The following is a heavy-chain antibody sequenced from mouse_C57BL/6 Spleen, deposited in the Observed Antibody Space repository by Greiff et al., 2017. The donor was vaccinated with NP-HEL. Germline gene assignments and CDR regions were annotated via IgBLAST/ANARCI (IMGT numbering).Heavy chain of an antibody. V-gene: IGHV1-5*01. D-gene: IGHD1-1*01. CDR2: IYPGNSDT. CDR1: GYTFTSYW. J-gene: IGHJ2*01. Sequence: EVQLQQSGTVLARPGASVKMSCKTSGYTFTSYWMHWVKQRPGQGLEWIGAIYPGNSDTSYNQKFKGKAKLTAVTSASTAYMELSSLTNEDSAVYYCTPITTVVATKGFDYWGQGTTLTVSS. CDR3: TPITTVVATKGFDY.